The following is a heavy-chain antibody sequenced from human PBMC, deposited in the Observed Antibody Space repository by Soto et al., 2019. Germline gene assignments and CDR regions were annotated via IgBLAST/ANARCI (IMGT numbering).Heavy chain of an antibody. CDR1: GFTFTSSA. J-gene: IGHJ3*02. D-gene: IGHD3-22*01. CDR3: AARSWFADDAFDI. Sequence: ASVEVSCKASGFTFTSSAVQWVRQARGQRLEWIGWIVVGSGNTNYAQKFQERVTITRDMSTSTAYMELSSLRSEDTAVYYCAARSWFADDAFDIWGQGTMVTVSS. CDR2: IVVGSGNT. V-gene: IGHV1-58*01.